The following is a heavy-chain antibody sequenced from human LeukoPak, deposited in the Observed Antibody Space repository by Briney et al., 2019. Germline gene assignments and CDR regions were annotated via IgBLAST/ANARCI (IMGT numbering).Heavy chain of an antibody. Sequence: SETLSLTCTVSGGSISSYYWSWIRQPAGKGLEWIGRIYTSGSTNYNPSLKSRVTMSVDTSKNQFSLKLSSVTAADTAVYYCARDTDYDFWSGYYTSGNWFDPWGQGTLVTVSS. CDR3: ARDTDYDFWSGYYTSGNWFDP. CDR1: GGSISSYY. J-gene: IGHJ5*02. V-gene: IGHV4-4*07. CDR2: IYTSGST. D-gene: IGHD3-3*01.